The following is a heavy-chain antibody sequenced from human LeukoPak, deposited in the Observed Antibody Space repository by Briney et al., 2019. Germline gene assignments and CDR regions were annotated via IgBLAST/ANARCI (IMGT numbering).Heavy chain of an antibody. J-gene: IGHJ4*02. Sequence: PGGSLRLSCAASGCDFSSNWMHWVRHAPGQGLVWVSRIKGDGISTNYADSVKGRFTISRDIAKNTLYLQMNSLRAEDTAVYYCARDGFSSSWSTDLDYWGQGTLVTVSS. V-gene: IGHV3-74*01. D-gene: IGHD6-13*01. CDR1: GCDFSSNW. CDR2: IKGDGIST. CDR3: ARDGFSSSWSTDLDY.